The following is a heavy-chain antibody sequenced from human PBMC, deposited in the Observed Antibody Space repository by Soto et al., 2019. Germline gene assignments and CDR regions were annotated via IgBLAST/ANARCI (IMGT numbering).Heavy chain of an antibody. J-gene: IGHJ2*01. V-gene: IGHV4-34*01. Sequence: QVRLQQWGAGLLKPSETLSLTCAVYGDSFSTHYWSWIRRSPVRGLEWIGEVNYGGSTNYNPSLKSRVTVSVDTSKIHFSRKMSSVTAADTAMYYCARGTREGYYFDFWGRGTLVTVSS. CDR3: ARGTREGYYFDF. CDR1: GDSFSTHY. D-gene: IGHD2-15*01. CDR2: VNYGGST.